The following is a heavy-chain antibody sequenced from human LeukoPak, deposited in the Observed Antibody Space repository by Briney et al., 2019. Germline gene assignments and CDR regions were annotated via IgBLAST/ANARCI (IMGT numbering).Heavy chain of an antibody. CDR1: GFTFSSYW. D-gene: IGHD5-18*01. CDR2: ISGSGGST. J-gene: IGHJ5*02. V-gene: IGHV3-23*01. Sequence: QSGGSLRLSCAASGFTFSSYWMSWVRQAPGKGLEWVSAISGSGGSTYYADSVKGRFTISRDNSKNTLDLQMNSLRAEDTAVYYCAKVGVGVQLWSGTWFDPWGQGTLVTVSS. CDR3: AKVGVGVQLWSGTWFDP.